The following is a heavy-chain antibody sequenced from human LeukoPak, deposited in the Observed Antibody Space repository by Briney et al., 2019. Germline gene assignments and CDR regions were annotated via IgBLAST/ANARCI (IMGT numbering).Heavy chain of an antibody. CDR3: ARGGVAVAGILSY. D-gene: IGHD6-19*01. J-gene: IGHJ4*02. CDR2: IKQDGSEK. CDR1: GFTFSSYW. V-gene: IGHV3-7*01. Sequence: GGSLRLSCAASGFTFSSYWMSWVRQAPGRGLEWVANIKQDGSEKYYVDSVKGRFTISRDNAKNSLYLQMNSLRAEDTAVYYCARGGVAVAGILSYWGQGTLVTVSS.